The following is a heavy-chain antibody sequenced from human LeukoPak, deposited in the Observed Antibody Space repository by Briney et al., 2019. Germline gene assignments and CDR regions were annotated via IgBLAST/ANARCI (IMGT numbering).Heavy chain of an antibody. CDR2: IYYSGST. D-gene: IGHD1-26*01. V-gene: IGHV4-30-4*08. Sequence: NPSQTLSLTCTVSGGSISSGDYYWSWIRQPPGKGLEWIGYIYYSGSTYYNPSLKSRVTISVDTSKNQFSLKLSSVTAADTAVCYCARDLGATYAFDIWGQGTMVTVSS. CDR3: ARDLGATYAFDI. CDR1: GGSISSGDYY. J-gene: IGHJ3*02.